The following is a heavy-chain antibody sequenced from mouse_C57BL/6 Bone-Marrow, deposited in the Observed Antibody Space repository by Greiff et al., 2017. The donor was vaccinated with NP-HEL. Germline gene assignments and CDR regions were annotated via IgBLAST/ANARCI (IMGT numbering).Heavy chain of an antibody. CDR3: ARHYQDWFAY. CDR2: INPSTGGT. J-gene: IGHJ3*01. D-gene: IGHD1-1*02. CDR1: GYSFTGYY. Sequence: EVQLQQSGPELVKPGASVKISCKASGYSFTGYYMNWVKQSPEKSLEWIGEINPSTGGTTYNQKFKAKATLTVDKSSSTAYMQLKSLTSEDSAVYSCARHYQDWFAYWGQGTLVTVSA. V-gene: IGHV1-42*01.